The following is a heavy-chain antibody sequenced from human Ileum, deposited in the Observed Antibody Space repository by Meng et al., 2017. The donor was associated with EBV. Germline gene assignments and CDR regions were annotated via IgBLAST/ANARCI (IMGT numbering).Heavy chain of an antibody. D-gene: IGHD1-26*01. CDR2: FYEGTT. Sequence: TGHAEPSGTLSLTCEVSVVSIIGNYWSWSRQSPVKGLEWIGFFYEGTTNYNPSLKSRVTIAAGPANNQISLRLSSVTSADTAVYYCAKGGQWDPLDSWGRGILVTVSS. J-gene: IGHJ4*02. CDR1: VVSIIGNY. V-gene: IGHV4-59*01. CDR3: AKGGQWDPLDS.